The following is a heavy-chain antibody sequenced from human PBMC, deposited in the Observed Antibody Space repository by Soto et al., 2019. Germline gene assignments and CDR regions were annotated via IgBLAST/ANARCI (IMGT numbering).Heavy chain of an antibody. D-gene: IGHD1-7*01. CDR2: MNPNSGNT. CDR1: GYTFTSYD. Sequence: ASVKVSCKASGYTFTSYDINWVRQATGQGLEWMGWMNPNSGNTGYAQKFQGRVTMTRNTSISTAYMELSSLRSEDTAVYYCAREYKWNYAWFDPWGQGTLVTVSS. V-gene: IGHV1-8*01. J-gene: IGHJ5*02. CDR3: AREYKWNYAWFDP.